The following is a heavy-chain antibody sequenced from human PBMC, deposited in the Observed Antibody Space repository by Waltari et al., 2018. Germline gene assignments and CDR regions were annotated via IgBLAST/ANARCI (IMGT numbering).Heavy chain of an antibody. CDR1: GYTFTDYY. CDR2: IDPIVGTA. CDR3: ARGESSGRPGWKFDP. V-gene: IGHV1-69*13. D-gene: IGHD6-19*01. Sequence: VQLVQSGAEVKKPGATVKISCKVSGYTFTDYYMHWVRQAPGQGLEWMGGIDPIVGTANYAQKFQGRVTITADESTSTAYMELSSLRSEDTAVYYCARGESSGRPGWKFDPWGQGTLVTVSS. J-gene: IGHJ5*02.